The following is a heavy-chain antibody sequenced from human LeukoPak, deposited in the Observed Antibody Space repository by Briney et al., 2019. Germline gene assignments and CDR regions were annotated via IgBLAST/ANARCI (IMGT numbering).Heavy chain of an antibody. V-gene: IGHV1-69*06. CDR3: AREIVVVTADAFDI. CDR1: GGTFSSYA. Sequence: SVKVSCKASGGTFSSYAISWVRQAPGQGLEWMGGIIPIFGTANYAQKFQGRVTITADKSTSTAYMELSSLRSEDTAVYYCAREIVVVTADAFDIWGQGTMVTVSS. D-gene: IGHD2-21*02. J-gene: IGHJ3*02. CDR2: IIPIFGTA.